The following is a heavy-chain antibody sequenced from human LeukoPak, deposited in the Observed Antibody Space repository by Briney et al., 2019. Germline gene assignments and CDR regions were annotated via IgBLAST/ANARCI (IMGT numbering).Heavy chain of an antibody. J-gene: IGHJ4*02. CDR1: GGSISSYY. Sequence: SETLSLTCAVSGGSISSYYWSWIRQPPGKGLEWIGYTHYSGSTKYNPSLKSRLTISVDSSKNQFSLRLSSVTAADTAVYFCARGAAGTGAADYWGQGTLVTVSS. V-gene: IGHV4-59*01. D-gene: IGHD6-13*01. CDR3: ARGAAGTGAADY. CDR2: THYSGST.